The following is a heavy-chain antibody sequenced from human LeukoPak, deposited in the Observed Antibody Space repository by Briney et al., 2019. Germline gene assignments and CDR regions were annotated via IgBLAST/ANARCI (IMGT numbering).Heavy chain of an antibody. CDR2: ISSSGSTI. D-gene: IGHD3-3*01. J-gene: IGHJ4*02. V-gene: IGHV3-11*01. CDR3: ARGNPPSRFLESR. CDR1: GFTFSDYY. Sequence: GGSLRLSCAASGFTFSDYYVSWIRQAPGKGLEWVSYISSSGSTIYYADSVKGRFTMSRDNAKNSLYLQMNSLRAEDAAVYYCARGNPPSRFLESRWGQGTLVTVSS.